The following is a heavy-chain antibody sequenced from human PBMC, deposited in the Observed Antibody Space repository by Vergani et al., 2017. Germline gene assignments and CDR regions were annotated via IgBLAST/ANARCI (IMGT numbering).Heavy chain of an antibody. CDR3: ARVVYYYGSGSYYNVMGNWFDP. V-gene: IGHV4-30-4*01. Sequence: QVQLQESGPGLVKPSQTLSLTCTVSGGSISSGDYYWSWIRQPPGKGLEWIGYIYYSGSTYYNPSLKSRVTISVDTSKNQFSLKLSSVTAADTAVYYCARVVYYYGSGSYYNVMGNWFDPWGQGTLVTVSS. CDR2: IYYSGST. D-gene: IGHD3-10*01. J-gene: IGHJ5*02. CDR1: GGSISSGDYY.